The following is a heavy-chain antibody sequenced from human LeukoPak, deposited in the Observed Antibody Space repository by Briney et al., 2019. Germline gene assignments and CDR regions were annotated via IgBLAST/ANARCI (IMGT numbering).Heavy chain of an antibody. CDR2: IYYSGST. CDR3: ARALPYYDFWSGYQNLNAFDI. D-gene: IGHD3-3*01. CDR1: GGSISSGDYY. V-gene: IGHV4-30-4*08. Sequence: PSETLSLTCTVSGGSISSGDYYWSWIRQPPGKGLEWIGYIYYSGSTYYNPSLKSRVTISVDTSKNQFSLKLSSVTAADTAVYYCARALPYYDFWSGYQNLNAFDIWGQGTMVTVSS. J-gene: IGHJ3*02.